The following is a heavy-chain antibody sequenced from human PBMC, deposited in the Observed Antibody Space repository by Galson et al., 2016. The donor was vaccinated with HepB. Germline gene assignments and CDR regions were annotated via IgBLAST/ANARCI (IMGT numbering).Heavy chain of an antibody. D-gene: IGHD3-10*01. CDR2: IYWDDDQ. CDR3: AHIPHYTSGKPFDY. V-gene: IGHV2-5*02. CDR1: GFSLNTTRAG. J-gene: IGHJ4*02. Sequence: PALVKPTQTLTLTCSFSGFSLNTTRAGLGWIRQPPGKALEWLAPIYWDDDQRYNPSLTSRLTISKDTSRDQVVLTMTNMDPVDTATYYCAHIPHYTSGKPFDYWGQGTLVTVSS.